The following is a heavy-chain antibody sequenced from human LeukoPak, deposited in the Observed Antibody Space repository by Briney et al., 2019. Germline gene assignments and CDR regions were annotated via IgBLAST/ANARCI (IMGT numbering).Heavy chain of an antibody. J-gene: IGHJ4*02. Sequence: SETLSFTCTASGGSISSYYWSWIREPAGKGWEGIGFIYTSGSTNYNPSLKSRVTMSVDTSKNQFSLKLSSVTAADTAVYYCARAKYSSSWYYFDYWGQGTLVTVSS. D-gene: IGHD6-13*01. CDR1: GGSISSYY. CDR3: ARAKYSSSWYYFDY. V-gene: IGHV4-4*07. CDR2: IYTSGST.